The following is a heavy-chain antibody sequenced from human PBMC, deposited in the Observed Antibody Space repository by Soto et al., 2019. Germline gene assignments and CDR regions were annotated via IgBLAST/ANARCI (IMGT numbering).Heavy chain of an antibody. Sequence: PSETLSLTCTVSGGSIRSDYYYWSWIRQAPGRGLEWIGYIHSSWYIYYNPSLKSRATMSIDTAGNQFSLKGSSVNGADTAVYYCARDLDGLHDDTSGPFPRPGWGQGTLVTVSS. D-gene: IGHD3-22*01. J-gene: IGHJ1*01. V-gene: IGHV4-30-4*01. CDR2: IHSSWYI. CDR1: GGSIRSDYYY. CDR3: ARDLDGLHDDTSGPFPRPG.